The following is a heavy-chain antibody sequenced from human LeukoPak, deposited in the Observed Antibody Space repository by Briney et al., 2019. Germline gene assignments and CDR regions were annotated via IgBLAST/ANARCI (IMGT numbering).Heavy chain of an antibody. CDR2: ITGSGGIT. CDR1: GFTFSSYA. V-gene: IGHV3-23*01. Sequence: GRSLRLSCAASGFTFSSYAMSWVRQAPGKGLEWVSIITGSGGITYYADSVKGRFTISRDNSKNTLYLQMNSLRAEVTAVYYCAKSAGGNIYDALDMWGQGTMVTVSS. J-gene: IGHJ3*02. D-gene: IGHD6-13*01. CDR3: AKSAGGNIYDALDM.